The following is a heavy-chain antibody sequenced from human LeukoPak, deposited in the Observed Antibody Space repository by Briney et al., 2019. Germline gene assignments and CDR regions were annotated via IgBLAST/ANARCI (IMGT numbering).Heavy chain of an antibody. J-gene: IGHJ4*02. V-gene: IGHV4-39*01. CDR1: GGSISSTGSF. CDR3: ARRPDSSGYRYYFDY. CDR2: IYSSGST. D-gene: IGHD3-22*01. Sequence: PSETLSLTCTVSGGSISSTGSFWGWIRQPPGKGLEWIGSIYSSGSTYSNPSLKSRVTISVDTSRNQFSLRLSSVTAADTAVYYCARRPDSSGYRYYFDYWGQGTLVTVSS.